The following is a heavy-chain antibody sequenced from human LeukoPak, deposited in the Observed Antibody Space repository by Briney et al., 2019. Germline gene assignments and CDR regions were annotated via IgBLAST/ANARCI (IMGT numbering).Heavy chain of an antibody. CDR1: GGSISSYY. D-gene: IGHD3-10*01. CDR3: ASQESSMVRGPYFDY. CDR2: IYYSGST. Sequence: SETLSLTCTVSGGSISSYYRSWIRQPPGKGLEWIGYIYYSGSTNYNPSLKSRVTISVDTSKNQFSLKLSSVTAADTAVYYCASQESSMVRGPYFDYWGQGTLVTVSS. J-gene: IGHJ4*02. V-gene: IGHV4-59*01.